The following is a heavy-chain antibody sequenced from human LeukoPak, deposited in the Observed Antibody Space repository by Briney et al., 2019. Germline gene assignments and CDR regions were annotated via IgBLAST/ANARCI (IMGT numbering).Heavy chain of an antibody. V-gene: IGHV4-34*01. Sequence: SETLSLTCAVYGGSFSGYYWGWIRQPPGMGLEWIGEINHSGSTNYNPSLKSRVTISLDTSKNQFSLKLSSMTAADTAVYYCARSGGPLNWFDPWGQGTLVTVSS. CDR2: INHSGST. CDR1: GGSFSGYY. J-gene: IGHJ5*02. CDR3: ARSGGPLNWFDP.